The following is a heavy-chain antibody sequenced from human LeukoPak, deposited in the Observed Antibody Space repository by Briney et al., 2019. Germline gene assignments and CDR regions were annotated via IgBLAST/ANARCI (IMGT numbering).Heavy chain of an antibody. CDR3: SRNGLFDFDY. CDR2: IRRRAYGGAA. D-gene: IGHD2-21*01. J-gene: IGHJ4*02. V-gene: IGHV3-49*04. CDR1: GFAFDDFA. Sequence: GGSLRLSCTTSGFAFDDFAMSWVRQPAGKGLEWVGFIRRRAYGGAAEYAASVKGRFIISRDDSKGIAYLQMNSLKTEDTAVYYCSRNGLFDFDYWGQGPGVIVSP.